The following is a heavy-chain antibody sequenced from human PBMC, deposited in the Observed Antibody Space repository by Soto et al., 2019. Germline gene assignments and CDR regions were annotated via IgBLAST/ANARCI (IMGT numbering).Heavy chain of an antibody. CDR1: GFSFSTYG. CDR3: VTNGGEGYCNNIRCYAFDY. D-gene: IGHD2-2*01. J-gene: IGHJ4*02. Sequence: EVQLVESGGGLVQPGGSLRLSCAASGFSFSTYGMNWVRQAPGKGLEWVSYISSSSDAIYYAGSVKGRFTISRDNAKNSLYLQMNSLRAEDTAVYYCVTNGGEGYCNNIRCYAFDYWGQGTLVTVSS. V-gene: IGHV3-48*01. CDR2: ISSSSDAI.